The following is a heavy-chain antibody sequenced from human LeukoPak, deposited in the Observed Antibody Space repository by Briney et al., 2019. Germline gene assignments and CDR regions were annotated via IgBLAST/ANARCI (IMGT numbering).Heavy chain of an antibody. J-gene: IGHJ4*02. V-gene: IGHV1-18*01. D-gene: IGHD3-22*01. CDR2: ISTYNGNT. CDR1: GYTFTSYD. CDR3: ARVDSSGYLNDY. Sequence: GASVKVSCKASGYTFTSYDISWVRQAPGQGLEWMGRISTYNGNTNYTQNLQGRVTMTTDTSTTTAYMELRSLRSDDTAVYYCARVDSSGYLNDYWGQGTLVTVSS.